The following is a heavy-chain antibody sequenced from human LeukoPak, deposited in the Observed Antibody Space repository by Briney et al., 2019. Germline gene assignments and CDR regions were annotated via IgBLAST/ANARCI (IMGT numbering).Heavy chain of an antibody. J-gene: IGHJ6*02. V-gene: IGHV1-8*01. D-gene: IGHD3-3*01. CDR2: MNPNSGNT. Sequence: GASVKVSCKASGYTFTSYDINWVRQATGQGLEWMGWMNPNSGNTGYAQKLQGRATMTRNTSISTAYMELSSLRSEDTAVYYCARGVDTYDFWSGYYMPYYYYGMDVWGQGTTVTVSS. CDR3: ARGVDTYDFWSGYYMPYYYYGMDV. CDR1: GYTFTSYD.